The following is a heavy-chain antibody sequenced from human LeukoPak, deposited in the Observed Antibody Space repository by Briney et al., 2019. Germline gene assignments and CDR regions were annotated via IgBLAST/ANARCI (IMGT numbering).Heavy chain of an antibody. J-gene: IGHJ4*02. CDR2: VNRAGTTE. D-gene: IGHD1-26*01. CDR1: GFSFSSYE. V-gene: IGHV3-48*03. CDR3: ARGEQLNYFAY. Sequence: GGSLRLSCAASGFSFSSYETSWVRQAPGKGLEWISYVNRAGTTEEYADSVKGRFTISRDNAKNSLYLQMYSLRAEDTAVYYCARGEQLNYFAYWGQGTLVTVSS.